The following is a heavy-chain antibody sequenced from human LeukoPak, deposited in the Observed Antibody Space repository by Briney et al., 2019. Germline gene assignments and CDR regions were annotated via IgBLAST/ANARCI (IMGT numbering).Heavy chain of an antibody. J-gene: IGHJ3*02. V-gene: IGHV3-53*01. CDR1: GFTVSSNY. CDR3: ARDVGGNSGAFDI. CDR2: IRSDGST. D-gene: IGHD4-23*01. Sequence: GGSLRLSCTASGFTVSSNYMSWVRQAPGKGLEWVSVIRSDGSTNHADSVKGRFTISRDNSKNTLYLQMNSLRAEDTAVYYCARDVGGNSGAFDIWGQGTMVTVSS.